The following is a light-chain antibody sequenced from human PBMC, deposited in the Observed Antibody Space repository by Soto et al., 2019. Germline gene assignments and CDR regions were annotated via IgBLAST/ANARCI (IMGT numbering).Light chain of an antibody. J-gene: IGKJ4*02. CDR2: GAS. V-gene: IGKV3-20*01. Sequence: EIVLTQSPGTLSLYPGDSAALSCRASQSVSSRSLAWYQQKRGQAPRLLIHGASNRVTGIPDRFSGSGSGTDFTLTISRLEPEDFAVYYCQQYGSSPRTFGRGTKVEV. CDR1: QSVSSRS. CDR3: QQYGSSPRT.